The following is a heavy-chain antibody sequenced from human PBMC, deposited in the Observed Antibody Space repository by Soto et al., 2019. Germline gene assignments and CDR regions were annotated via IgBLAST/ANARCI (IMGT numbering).Heavy chain of an antibody. CDR3: AKDRGYLSYY. D-gene: IGHD3-10*01. CDR2: ISYDGSNK. J-gene: IGHJ4*02. Sequence: QVQLVESGGGVVQPGRSLRLSCAASGFTFSSYGMHWVRQAPGKGLEWVAVISYDGSNKYYADSVKGRFTISRDNSKNTLYLQMNSLRAEDTAVYYCAKDRGYLSYYWGQGTLVTVSS. CDR1: GFTFSSYG. V-gene: IGHV3-30*18.